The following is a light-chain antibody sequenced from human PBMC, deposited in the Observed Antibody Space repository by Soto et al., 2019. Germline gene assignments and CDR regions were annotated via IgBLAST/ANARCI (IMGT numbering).Light chain of an antibody. CDR3: QSYDSSLSVYV. V-gene: IGLV1-40*01. J-gene: IGLJ1*01. CDR2: FNS. CDR1: SSNIGAGYH. Sequence: QSVLTQPPSVSGAPGQRVTISCTGSSSNIGAGYHVHWYQQLPGTAPRLLIYFNSNRPSGVPDRFSGSKSGTSASLAITGLQAEDEADYYCQSYDSSLSVYVFGTGTNLTVL.